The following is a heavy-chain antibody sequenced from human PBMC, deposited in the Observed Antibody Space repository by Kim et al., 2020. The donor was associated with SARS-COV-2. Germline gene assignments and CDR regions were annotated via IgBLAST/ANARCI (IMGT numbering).Heavy chain of an antibody. J-gene: IGHJ4*02. V-gene: IGHV1-18*04. CDR1: GYTFTSYG. CDR2: ISAYNGNT. D-gene: IGHD3-10*01. Sequence: ASVKVSCKASGYTFTSYGISWVRQAPGQGLEWMGWISAYNGNTNYAQKLQGRVTMTTDTSTSTAYMELRSLRSDDTAVYYCARGVPLYTMVRGVPFDYWGQGTLVTVSS. CDR3: ARGVPLYTMVRGVPFDY.